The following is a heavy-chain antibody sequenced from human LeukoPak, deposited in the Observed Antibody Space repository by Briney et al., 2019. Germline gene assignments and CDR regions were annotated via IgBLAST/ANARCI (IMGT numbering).Heavy chain of an antibody. V-gene: IGHV3-15*01. CDR1: GFNFSNAW. CDR2: IRNEIDGGTT. J-gene: IGHJ4*02. Sequence: GGSLRLSCAASGFNFSNAWMAWVRQAPGKGLEWVGRIRNEIDGGTTHYATSATGRFTITRDDSRNTLYLQMQGLKSEGTAVYYCATDRLFHNYWGQGTLVTVSS. D-gene: IGHD6-6*01. CDR3: ATDRLFHNY.